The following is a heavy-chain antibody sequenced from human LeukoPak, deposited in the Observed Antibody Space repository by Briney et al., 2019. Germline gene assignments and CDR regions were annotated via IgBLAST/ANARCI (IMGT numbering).Heavy chain of an antibody. V-gene: IGHV4-59*01. J-gene: IGHJ6*03. CDR3: ARNYVDTAMAYYYYYMDV. CDR2: IYYSGST. CDR1: GGSISSYY. D-gene: IGHD5-18*01. Sequence: SETLSLTCTVSGGSISSYYWSWIRQPPGKGLEWIGYIYYSGSTNYNPSLKSRVTISVDTSKNQFSLKLSSVTAADTAVYYCARNYVDTAMAYYYYYMDVWGKGTTVIVSS.